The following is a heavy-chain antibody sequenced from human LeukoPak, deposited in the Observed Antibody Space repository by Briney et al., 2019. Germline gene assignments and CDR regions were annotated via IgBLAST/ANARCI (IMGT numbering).Heavy chain of an antibody. Sequence: PGGSLRLSCAASGFTFSSYWMHWVRQAPGKGLVWVSRINSDGSSTSYADSVKGRFTISRDNAKNTLYLQMNSLRAEDTAVYYCARARYDDFWGGYLFDYWGQGTLVTVSS. J-gene: IGHJ4*02. V-gene: IGHV3-74*01. CDR1: GFTFSSYW. D-gene: IGHD3-3*01. CDR3: ARARYDDFWGGYLFDY. CDR2: INSDGSST.